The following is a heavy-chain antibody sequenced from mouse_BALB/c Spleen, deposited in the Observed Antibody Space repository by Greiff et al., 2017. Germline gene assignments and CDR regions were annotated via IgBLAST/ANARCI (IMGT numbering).Heavy chain of an antibody. D-gene: IGHD2-1*01. J-gene: IGHJ4*01. CDR2: INPYNGGT. Sequence: EVQLQESGPELVKPGASMKISCKASGYSFTGYTMNWVKQSHGKNLEWIGLINPYNGGTSYNQKFKGKATLTVDKSSSTAYMELLSLTSEDSAVYFCASLGNPYYYAMDYWGQGTSVTVSS. V-gene: IGHV1-18*01. CDR1: GYSFTGYT. CDR3: ASLGNPYYYAMDY.